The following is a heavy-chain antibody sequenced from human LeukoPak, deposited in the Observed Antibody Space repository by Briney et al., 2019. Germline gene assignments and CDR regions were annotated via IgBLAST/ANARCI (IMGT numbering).Heavy chain of an antibody. V-gene: IGHV1-8*03. CDR1: GYTFTSYD. CDR3: ARATRYSSGWKILGAAYYFDY. Sequence: ASVKVSCKASGYTFTSYDINWVRQATGQGLEWMGWMNPNSGNTGYAQKFQGRVTITRNTSISTAYMELSSLRSEDTAVYYCARATRYSSGWKILGAAYYFDYWGQGTLVTVSS. D-gene: IGHD6-19*01. CDR2: MNPNSGNT. J-gene: IGHJ4*02.